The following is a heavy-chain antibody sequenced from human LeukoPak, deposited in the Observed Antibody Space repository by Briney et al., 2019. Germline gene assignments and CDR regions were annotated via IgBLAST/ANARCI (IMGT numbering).Heavy chain of an antibody. CDR1: GFTFDDYA. D-gene: IGHD6-6*01. CDR2: ISWNSGSI. Sequence: PGGSLRLSCAASGFTFDDYAMHWVRQAPGKGLEWVSGISWNSGSIGYVDSVKGRFTISRDNAKNSLYLQMNSLRAEDTALYYCAKDLGYCSSSRGGGGLDYWGQGTLVTVSS. J-gene: IGHJ4*02. V-gene: IGHV3-9*01. CDR3: AKDLGYCSSSRGGGGLDY.